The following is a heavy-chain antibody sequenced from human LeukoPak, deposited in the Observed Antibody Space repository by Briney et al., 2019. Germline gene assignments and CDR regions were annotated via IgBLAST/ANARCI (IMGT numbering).Heavy chain of an antibody. J-gene: IGHJ4*02. CDR2: IRYDGSNK. V-gene: IGHV3-30*02. Sequence: GGSLRLSCAASGFTFSSYGMHWVRQAPGKGLEWAAFIRYDGSNKYYADSVKGRFTISRDNSKNTLYLQMNSLRAEDTAVYYCALRRGYSGWYRFDYWGQGTLVTVSS. CDR1: GFTFSSYG. CDR3: ALRRGYSGWYRFDY. D-gene: IGHD6-19*01.